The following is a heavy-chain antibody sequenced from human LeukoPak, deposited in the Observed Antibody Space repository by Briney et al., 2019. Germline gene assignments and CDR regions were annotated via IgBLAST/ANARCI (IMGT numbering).Heavy chain of an antibody. Sequence: SGGSLRLSCAAPGFTFSSYGMHWVRQAPGKGLEWVAVIWYDGSNKYYADSVKGRFTISRDNSKNTLYLQMNSLRAEDTAVYYCAKEPDYFWGQGTLVTVSS. V-gene: IGHV3-33*06. CDR2: IWYDGSNK. CDR3: AKEPDYF. J-gene: IGHJ4*02. CDR1: GFTFSSYG.